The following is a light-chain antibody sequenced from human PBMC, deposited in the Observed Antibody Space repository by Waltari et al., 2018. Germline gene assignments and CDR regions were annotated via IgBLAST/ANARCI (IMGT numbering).Light chain of an antibody. CDR1: SPNFGAGYD. Sequence: QSVLTQPPSTSAAPGQKVTIPCTGGSPNFGAGYDVHWYQQFPAAAPKLLIFGNTNRASGFPGRFSGSKSGTSASLAIAGLQSEDEAVYYCQSFDSSMSASVFGGGTKLTVL. CDR2: GNT. CDR3: QSFDSSMSASV. V-gene: IGLV1-40*01. J-gene: IGLJ3*02.